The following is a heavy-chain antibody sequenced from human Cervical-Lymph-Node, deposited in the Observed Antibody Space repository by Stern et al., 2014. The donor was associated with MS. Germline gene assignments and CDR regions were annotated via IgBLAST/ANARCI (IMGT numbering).Heavy chain of an antibody. Sequence: QVQLVESGAEVKKPGASVTVSCKTSGYTFSTYGITWVRQAPGQGPEWMGWISGHNGGTNFAERFQGRLTMTTDTSTRTAYMELRSLRYDDTAVYFCARDPGGYFHGMDVWGQGTTVTVSS. CDR3: ARDPGGYFHGMDV. CDR2: ISGHNGGT. J-gene: IGHJ6*02. V-gene: IGHV1-18*01. D-gene: IGHD3-10*01. CDR1: GYTFSTYG.